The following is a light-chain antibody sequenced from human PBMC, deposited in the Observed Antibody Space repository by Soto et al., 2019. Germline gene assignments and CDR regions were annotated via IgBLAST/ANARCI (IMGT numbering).Light chain of an antibody. V-gene: IGLV2-23*01. J-gene: IGLJ2*01. CDR3: CSYAGSSTLV. CDR1: SSDIGGYNL. Sequence: QSALTQPASVSGSPGQSITIPCTGTSSDIGGYNLVSWYQQHPGKGPKLMIYEGTKRPSGVSNRFSASRSGKTASLTIFALQAEDEADYYCCSYAGSSTLVFGGGTKLTVL. CDR2: EGT.